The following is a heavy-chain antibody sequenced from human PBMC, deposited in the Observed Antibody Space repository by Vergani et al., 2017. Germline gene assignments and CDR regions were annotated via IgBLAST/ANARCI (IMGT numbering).Heavy chain of an antibody. CDR3: TKGSRGYTGYFFDY. V-gene: IGHV3-23*01. D-gene: IGHD5-12*01. J-gene: IGHJ4*02. Sequence: EVQLLESGGGLVQPGGSLRLSCEASGFSFPGYAMSWVRQAPGKGLEWVSSVSCSSATPDYADSVKGRFIISRDNSKNTLHLQMNSLRADDTAVYYCTKGSRGYTGYFFDYWGQGTLATVSS. CDR2: VSCSSATP. CDR1: GFSFPGYA.